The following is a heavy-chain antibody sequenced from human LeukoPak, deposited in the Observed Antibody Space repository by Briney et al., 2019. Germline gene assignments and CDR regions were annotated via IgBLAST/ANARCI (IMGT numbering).Heavy chain of an antibody. CDR1: GGTFSSYA. Sequence: ASVKVSCKASGGTFSSYAISWVRQAPGQGLEWMGGIIPIFGTANYAQKFQGRVTITTDESTSTAYMELSSLRSEDTAVYYCATDSSKSPRITIFGVVTLSGYYMDVWGKGTTVTASS. CDR3: ATDSSKSPRITIFGVVTLSGYYMDV. CDR2: IIPIFGTA. J-gene: IGHJ6*03. V-gene: IGHV1-69*05. D-gene: IGHD3-3*01.